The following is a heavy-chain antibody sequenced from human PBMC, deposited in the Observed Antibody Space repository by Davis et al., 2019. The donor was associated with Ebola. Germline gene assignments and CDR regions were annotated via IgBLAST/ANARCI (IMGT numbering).Heavy chain of an antibody. V-gene: IGHV4-30-4*01. CDR3: ARDLRYDSSGYDYYFYMDV. CDR2: IHYRGIT. J-gene: IGHJ6*03. D-gene: IGHD3-22*01. Sequence: PSETLSLTCSVSGGSINSGDYYWSWLRQPPAKGLEWIGYIHYRGITTYYPSLKSRLSISVDTSKDQFSLNLYSVTAADTAVYYCARDLRYDSSGYDYYFYMDVWGKGTTVTVSS. CDR1: GGSINSGDYY.